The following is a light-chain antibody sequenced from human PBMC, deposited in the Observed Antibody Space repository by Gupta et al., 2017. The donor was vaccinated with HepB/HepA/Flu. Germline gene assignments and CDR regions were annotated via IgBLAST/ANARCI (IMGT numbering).Light chain of an antibody. V-gene: IGKV1-39*01. CDR2: AAS. CDR1: QSISRH. CDR3: QQSWRKPLT. J-gene: IGKJ4*01. Sequence: IQMTQSPSSLSASVGDRVTITCRASQSISRHLNWYQQKQGKAPKLLIDAASSLQSGVPSRVSGSGSGTDFTLNIRSLETEDVATYDCQQSWRKPLTFGEGTKVEIK.